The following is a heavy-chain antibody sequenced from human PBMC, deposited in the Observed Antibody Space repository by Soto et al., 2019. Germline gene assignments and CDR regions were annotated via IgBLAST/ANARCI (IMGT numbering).Heavy chain of an antibody. CDR1: GDTFNFYS. Sequence: QVQLVQSGAEVKKPGSSVRVSCKASGDTFNFYSINWVRQAPGLGLEWMGRINPILSKSNYAQRFQGRVTMTAEKSTSTAYMELSSLRSEDTAMYYCASSYGSGYRAFDSWGQGALVTVSS. J-gene: IGHJ4*02. D-gene: IGHD3-10*01. V-gene: IGHV1-69*02. CDR2: INPILSKS. CDR3: ASSYGSGYRAFDS.